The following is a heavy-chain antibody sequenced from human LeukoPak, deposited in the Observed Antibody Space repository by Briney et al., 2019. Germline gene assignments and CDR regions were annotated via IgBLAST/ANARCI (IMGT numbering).Heavy chain of an antibody. CDR2: INHSGST. D-gene: IGHD6-19*01. V-gene: IGHV4-34*01. Sequence: SETLSLTCAVYGGSFSGYYWSWIRQPPGKGLEWIGEINHSGSTNYNPSPKSRVTISVDTSKNQFSLKPSSVTAADTAVYYCARLSVGIAVAGTDYWGQGTLVTVSS. J-gene: IGHJ4*02. CDR3: ARLSVGIAVAGTDY. CDR1: GGSFSGYY.